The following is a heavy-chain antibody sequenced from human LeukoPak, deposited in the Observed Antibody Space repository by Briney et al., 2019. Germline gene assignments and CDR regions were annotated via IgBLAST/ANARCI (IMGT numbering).Heavy chain of an antibody. CDR1: GFSFSSYA. V-gene: IGHV3-64D*06. CDR2: VSSDGSTT. CDR3: VKDTYSSSWNPFDI. Sequence: GGSLRLSCSASGFSFSSYAMHLVRQAPGKGLEYVSAVSSDGSTTFYADSVKGRFTMSRDNSKNMVYLQMNSLRPEDTALYYCVKDTYSSSWNPFDIWGQGTMVTVAS. J-gene: IGHJ3*02. D-gene: IGHD6-13*01.